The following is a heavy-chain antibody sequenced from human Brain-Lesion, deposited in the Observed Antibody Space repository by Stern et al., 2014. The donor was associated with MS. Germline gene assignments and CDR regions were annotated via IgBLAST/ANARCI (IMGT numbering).Heavy chain of an antibody. D-gene: IGHD2-15*01. J-gene: IGHJ4*02. CDR3: ARMREYCSGGICFAGYYDS. CDR1: GFSLSNAAMG. Sequence: QVPLRESGPVLVKPTETLTLTCSVSGFSLSNAAMGVSWIRQPPGQALEGIVHIFSNGETAYRPSMKSRLTISKDTSRSQVVLTMTNMDPVDTATYYCARMREYCSGGICFAGYYDSWGQGTLVTVSS. CDR2: IFSNGET. V-gene: IGHV2-26*01.